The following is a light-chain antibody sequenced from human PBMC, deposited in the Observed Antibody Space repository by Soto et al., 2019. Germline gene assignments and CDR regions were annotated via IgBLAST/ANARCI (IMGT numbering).Light chain of an antibody. V-gene: IGKV3-15*01. CDR2: GAS. CDR1: QSVSSN. Sequence: EIVMTQSPATLSVSPGERATLSCRASQSVSSNLAWYQQKPGQAPRLLIYGASTRATGIPARFSGSGSGTEFTLTISSLQSEDFAVYYWQQYNNWPPVYTFAQGTKLEI. J-gene: IGKJ2*01. CDR3: QQYNNWPPVYT.